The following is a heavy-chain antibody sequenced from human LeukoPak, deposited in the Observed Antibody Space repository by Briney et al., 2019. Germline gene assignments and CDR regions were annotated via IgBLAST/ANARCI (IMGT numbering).Heavy chain of an antibody. D-gene: IGHD3-22*01. CDR2: IYYSGST. Sequence: PSETLSLTCTVSGGSINSGGYYWSWIRQHPGKGLEWIGYIYYSGSTYYNPSLKSRVTISVDTSKNQFSLKLSSVTAADTAVYYCARDSSGYKYYFDYWGQGTLVTVSS. V-gene: IGHV4-31*03. CDR3: ARDSSGYKYYFDY. J-gene: IGHJ4*02. CDR1: GGSINSGGYY.